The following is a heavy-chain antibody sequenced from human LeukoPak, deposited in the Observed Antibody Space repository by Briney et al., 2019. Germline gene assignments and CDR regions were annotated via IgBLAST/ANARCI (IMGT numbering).Heavy chain of an antibody. CDR2: INHSGST. V-gene: IGHV4-34*01. D-gene: IGHD4-11*01. Sequence: PSETLSLTCAVYGGSFSGYYWSWIRQPPGKGLEWSGEINHSGSTYYNPSLKSRVTISVDKSKNQFSLKLSSVTAADTAVYYCARRTTVTIPFGYWGQGTLVTVSS. CDR3: ARRTTVTIPFGY. CDR1: GGSFSGYY. J-gene: IGHJ4*02.